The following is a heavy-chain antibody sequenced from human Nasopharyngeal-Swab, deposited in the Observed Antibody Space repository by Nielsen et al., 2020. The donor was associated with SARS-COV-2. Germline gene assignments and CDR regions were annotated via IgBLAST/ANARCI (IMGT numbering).Heavy chain of an antibody. CDR1: GFTFSSYA. CDR3: AGTFGEGHDYYYYGMDV. D-gene: IGHD3-10*01. V-gene: IGHV3-30*04. J-gene: IGHJ6*02. CDR2: ISYDGSNK. Sequence: GESLKISCAASGFTFSSYAMHWVRQAPGKGLEWVAVISYDGSNKYYADSVKGRFTISRDNSKNTLYLQMNSLRAEDTAVYYCAGTFGEGHDYYYYGMDVWGQGTMVTVSS.